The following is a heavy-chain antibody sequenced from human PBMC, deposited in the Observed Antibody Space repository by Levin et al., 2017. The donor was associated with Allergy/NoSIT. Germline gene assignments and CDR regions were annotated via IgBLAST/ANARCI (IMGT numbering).Heavy chain of an antibody. Sequence: SETLSLTCAVYGGSSSGYYWSWIRQPPGKGLEWIGEIIHSGSTNYNPSLKSRVTISVDTSKNQFSLKLSSVTAADTAVYYCARGRRNRIAAAGNWFDPWGQGTQVTVSS. CDR3: ARGRRNRIAAAGNWFDP. CDR1: GGSSSGYY. D-gene: IGHD6-25*01. J-gene: IGHJ5*02. V-gene: IGHV4-34*01. CDR2: IIHSGST.